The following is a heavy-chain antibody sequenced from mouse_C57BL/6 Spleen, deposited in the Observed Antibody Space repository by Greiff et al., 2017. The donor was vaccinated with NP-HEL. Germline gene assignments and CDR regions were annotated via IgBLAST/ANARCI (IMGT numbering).Heavy chain of an antibody. CDR3: ATYYSNPAWFAY. J-gene: IGHJ3*01. CDR2: IYPGSGNT. D-gene: IGHD2-5*01. Sequence: VQLQQSGAELVRPGASVKLSCKASGYTFTDYYINWVKQRPGQGLEWIARIYPGSGNTYYNEKFKGKATLTAEKSSSTAYMQLSSLTSEDSAVYCCATYYSNPAWFAYWGQGTLVTVSA. V-gene: IGHV1-76*01. CDR1: GYTFTDYY.